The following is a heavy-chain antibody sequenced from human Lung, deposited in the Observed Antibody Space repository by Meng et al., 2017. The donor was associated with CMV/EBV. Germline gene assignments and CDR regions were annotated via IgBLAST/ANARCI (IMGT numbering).Heavy chain of an antibody. V-gene: IGHV3-23*01. CDR3: AKKGGYDLGWYFDL. J-gene: IGHJ2*01. CDR2: NSGNGGST. CDR1: GFSFSNHV. D-gene: IGHD5-12*01. Sequence: SCAASGFSFSNHVMSWVRQAPGKGLELVSTNSGNGGSTYYADSVKCRFTVSRDNSKNTLNLQMNSLRVEDTAVYYCAKKGGYDLGWYFDLWGRGNXV.